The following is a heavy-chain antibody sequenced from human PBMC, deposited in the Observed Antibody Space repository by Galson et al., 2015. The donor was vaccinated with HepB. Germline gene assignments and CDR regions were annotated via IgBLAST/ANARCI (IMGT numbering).Heavy chain of an antibody. CDR3: ARSTGDLDY. J-gene: IGHJ4*02. D-gene: IGHD7-27*01. Sequence: CAISEDSVSSNDAARNWIRQSPSRGLEWLGRTYYRSKWYYEYAVSVKSRVTINPDTSKNQFSLRLNSVTPDDTAVYFCARSTGDLDYWGQGTLVTVSS. V-gene: IGHV6-1*01. CDR2: TYYRSKWYY. CDR1: EDSVSSNDAA.